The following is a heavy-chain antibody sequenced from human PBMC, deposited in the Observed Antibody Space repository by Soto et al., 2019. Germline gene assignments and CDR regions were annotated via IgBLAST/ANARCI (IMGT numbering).Heavy chain of an antibody. CDR1: GGSISSTSYY. CDR2: ISYGGST. Sequence: PSETLSLTCTVSGGSISSTSYYWGWIRQPPGKGLEWIGSISYGGSTSHNPSLRSRVTISVDTSKSQFSLDLTSVTAADTAVYYCARHRRETGTYAQPLDYWGQGTLVTVSS. D-gene: IGHD1-1*01. CDR3: ARHRRETGTYAQPLDY. J-gene: IGHJ4*02. V-gene: IGHV4-39*01.